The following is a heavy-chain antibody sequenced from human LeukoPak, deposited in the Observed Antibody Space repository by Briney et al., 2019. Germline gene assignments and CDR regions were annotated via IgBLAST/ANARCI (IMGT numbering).Heavy chain of an antibody. V-gene: IGHV4-34*01. Sequence: PSETLSLTCAVYGGSFSGYYWSWIRQPPGKGLEWIGEINHSGSTNYNPSLKSRVTISVDTSKNQFSLKLSSVTAADTAVYYCARVITIFGVGIIPGPYYFDYWGQGTLVTVSS. CDR1: GGSFSGYY. CDR3: ARVITIFGVGIIPGPYYFDY. D-gene: IGHD3-3*01. CDR2: INHSGST. J-gene: IGHJ4*02.